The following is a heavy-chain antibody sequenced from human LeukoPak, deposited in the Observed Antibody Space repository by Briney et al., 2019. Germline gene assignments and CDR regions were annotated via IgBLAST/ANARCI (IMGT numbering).Heavy chain of an antibody. CDR2: ISGSGGST. J-gene: IGHJ4*02. V-gene: IGHV3-23*01. CDR1: GFTFSSYA. D-gene: IGHD3-22*01. Sequence: QSGGSLRLSCAASGFTFSSYAMSRVRQAPGKGLEWVSAISGSGGSTYYADSVKGRFTISRDNSKNTLYLQMNSLRAEDTAVYYCANLYDSSGTRRFDYWGQGTLVTVSS. CDR3: ANLYDSSGTRRFDY.